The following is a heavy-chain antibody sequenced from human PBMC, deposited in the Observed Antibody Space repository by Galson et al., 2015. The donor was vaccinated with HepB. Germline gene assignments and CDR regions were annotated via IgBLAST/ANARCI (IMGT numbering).Heavy chain of an antibody. D-gene: IGHD4-23*01. Sequence: SLRLSCAASGFTFSSYAMHWVRQAPGKGLEWVAVISYHGSNKYYADSVQGRFTISRDNSKNTLYLQMNSLRADDTAVYYCARGDYGANGPPYGMDVWGQGTTVTVSS. CDR2: ISYHGSNK. V-gene: IGHV3-30*04. CDR3: ARGDYGANGPPYGMDV. CDR1: GFTFSSYA. J-gene: IGHJ6*02.